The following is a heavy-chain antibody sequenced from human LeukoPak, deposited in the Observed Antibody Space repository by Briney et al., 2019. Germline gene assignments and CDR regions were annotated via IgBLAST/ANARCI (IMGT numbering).Heavy chain of an antibody. CDR3: SKEKGGVVPATSWFDP. V-gene: IGHV3-23*01. CDR2: ISGSSGGT. Sequence: GGSLRLSCAASGFTFSTYAMSWVRQASGKGLEWVSAISGSSGGTYYADSVKGRFTISRDNSKNTQYLQMNSLGAEDTAVYYCSKEKGGVVPATSWFDPWGQGTLVAVSS. J-gene: IGHJ5*02. CDR1: GFTFSTYA. D-gene: IGHD2-2*01.